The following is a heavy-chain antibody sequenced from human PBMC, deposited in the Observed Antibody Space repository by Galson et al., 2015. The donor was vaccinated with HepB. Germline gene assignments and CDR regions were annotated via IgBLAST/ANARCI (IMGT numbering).Heavy chain of an antibody. V-gene: IGHV3-48*01. D-gene: IGHD3-10*01. J-gene: IGHJ4*01. CDR2: ISSSSSTI. Sequence: FLRLSCAASGFSFRTFSMNWVRQAPGKGLEGVSYISSSSSTIYYADSVKGRFTISRDNAKNSLYLQMNSLRAEDTAVYYCARFTGAGRFDYWGHGTLVTVSS. CDR3: ARFTGAGRFDY. CDR1: GFSFRTFS.